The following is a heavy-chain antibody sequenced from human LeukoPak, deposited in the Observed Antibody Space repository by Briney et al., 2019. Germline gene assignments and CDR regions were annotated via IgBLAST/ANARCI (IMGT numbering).Heavy chain of an antibody. D-gene: IGHD6-13*01. J-gene: IGHJ4*02. CDR1: GGSISSGVYY. V-gene: IGHV4-31*03. Sequence: SETLSLTCTVSGGSISSGVYYWNWIRQHPGKGLEWIGYIYYSGSTYYNPSLKSRVTISIDTSKNQFSLKLSSVTAADTAVYYCARGGSWYGSLVYWGQGALVTVSS. CDR3: ARGGSWYGSLVY. CDR2: IYYSGST.